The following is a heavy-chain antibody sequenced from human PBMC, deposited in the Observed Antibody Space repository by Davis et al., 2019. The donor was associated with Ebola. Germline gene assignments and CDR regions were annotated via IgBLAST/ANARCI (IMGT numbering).Heavy chain of an antibody. Sequence: PGGSLRLSCAASGFTFDDYAMHWVRQAPGKGLEWVSGISWNSGSIGYADSVKGRFTISRDNAKNSLYLQMNSLRAEDTALYYCAKAVSSSAFDIWGQGTMVTVSS. CDR2: ISWNSGSI. V-gene: IGHV3-9*01. CDR3: AKAVSSSAFDI. J-gene: IGHJ3*02. D-gene: IGHD3-16*02. CDR1: GFTFDDYA.